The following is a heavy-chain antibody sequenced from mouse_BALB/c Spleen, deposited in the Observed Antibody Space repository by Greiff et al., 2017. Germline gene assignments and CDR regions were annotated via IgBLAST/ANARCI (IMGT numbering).Heavy chain of an antibody. CDR3: AREVPNPYYYAMDY. D-gene: IGHD4-1*01. CDR1: GFSLTGYG. Sequence: VQGVESGPGLVAPSQSLSITCTVSGFSLTGYGVNWVRQPPGKGLEWLGMIWGDGSTDYNSALKSRLSISKDNSKSQVFLKMNSLQTDDTARYYCAREVPNPYYYAMDYWGQGTSVTVSS. CDR2: IWGDGST. J-gene: IGHJ4*01. V-gene: IGHV2-6-7*01.